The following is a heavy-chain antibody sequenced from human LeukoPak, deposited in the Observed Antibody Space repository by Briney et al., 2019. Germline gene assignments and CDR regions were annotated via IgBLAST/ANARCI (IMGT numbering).Heavy chain of an antibody. Sequence: ASVKVSCKASGYTFTSYAMHWVRQAPGQRLEWMGWINAGNGNTKYSQKFQGRVTITRDTSASTAYMELSGLRSEDTAVYYCARVRYSGSHYGYYYYYGMDVWGQGTTVTVSS. CDR2: INAGNGNT. D-gene: IGHD1-26*01. V-gene: IGHV1-3*01. CDR1: GYTFTSYA. J-gene: IGHJ6*02. CDR3: ARVRYSGSHYGYYYYYGMDV.